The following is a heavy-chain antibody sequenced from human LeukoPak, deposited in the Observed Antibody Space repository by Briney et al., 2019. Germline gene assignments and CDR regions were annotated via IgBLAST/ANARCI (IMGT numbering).Heavy chain of an antibody. V-gene: IGHV3-11*01. J-gene: IGHJ4*02. CDR1: GFTFSDYY. D-gene: IGHD3-16*02. Sequence: GGSLRLSCAASGFTFSDYYMSWIRQAPGKGLEWVSYISSSGSTIYYADSVKGRFTISRDNSKNTLYLQMNSLRAEDTAVYYCAKDPFGGVIVKTFDYWGQGTLVTVSS. CDR3: AKDPFGGVIVKTFDY. CDR2: ISSSGSTI.